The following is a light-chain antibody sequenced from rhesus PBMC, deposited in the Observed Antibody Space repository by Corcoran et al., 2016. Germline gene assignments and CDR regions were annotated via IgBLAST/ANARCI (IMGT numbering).Light chain of an antibody. CDR3: QQYNSAPPT. V-gene: IGKV1-21*01. J-gene: IGKJ4*01. Sequence: DIQMTQSPSSLSASVGDRVTITCRASQGISSWLAWYQQKLGKAPTLLIYKASSLQSGVPSRFGGSGSGPDFTLTISSLQPEDFATYYWQQYNSAPPTFGGGTKVEIK. CDR1: QGISSW. CDR2: KAS.